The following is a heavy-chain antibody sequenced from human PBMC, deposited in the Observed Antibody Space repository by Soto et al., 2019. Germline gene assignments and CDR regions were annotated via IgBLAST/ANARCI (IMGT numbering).Heavy chain of an antibody. CDR1: GFTFSSYS. D-gene: IGHD3-3*01. V-gene: IGHV3-21*01. J-gene: IGHJ6*03. Sequence: GGSLRLSCAASGFTFSSYSMNWVRQAPGKGLEWVSSISSSSSYIYYADSVKGRFTISRDNAKNSLYLQMNSLRAEDTAVYYCARYLLTYYDFWSGQDQNYYYYMDVWGKGTTVTVSS. CDR2: ISSSSSYI. CDR3: ARYLLTYYDFWSGQDQNYYYYMDV.